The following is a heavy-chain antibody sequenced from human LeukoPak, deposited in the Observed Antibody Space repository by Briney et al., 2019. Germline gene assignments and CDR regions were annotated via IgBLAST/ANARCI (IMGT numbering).Heavy chain of an antibody. CDR3: ARDFLPDSSGYEIDY. V-gene: IGHV3-21*01. D-gene: IGHD3-22*01. CDR1: GFTFSSYS. J-gene: IGHJ4*02. CDR2: ISSSSSYI. Sequence: PGGSLRLSCAASGFTFSSYSMNWVRQAPGKGLEWVSSISSSSSYIYYADSVKGRFTISRDNAKNSLYLQMNSLRAEDTAVYYCARDFLPDSSGYEIDYWGQGTLVTVSS.